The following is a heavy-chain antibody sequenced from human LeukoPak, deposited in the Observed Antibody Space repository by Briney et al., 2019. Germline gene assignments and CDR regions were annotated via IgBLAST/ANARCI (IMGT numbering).Heavy chain of an antibody. D-gene: IGHD5-24*01. J-gene: IGHJ4*02. Sequence: PGGSLRLSCAASGFTFSNYWIHWVRQAPGKGLVWVSRIDNAGSITTYADSVKGRFTISRDNAENTLYLQMNSLRVEDTAVYYCSRDLRGRDDYWGQGILVIVSS. CDR3: SRDLRGRDDY. V-gene: IGHV3-74*03. CDR1: GFTFSNYW. CDR2: IDNAGSIT.